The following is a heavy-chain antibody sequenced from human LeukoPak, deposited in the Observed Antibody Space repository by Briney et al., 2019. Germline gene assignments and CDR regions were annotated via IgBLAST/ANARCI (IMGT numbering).Heavy chain of an antibody. CDR3: ARERSGYNDY. CDR1: GFSVSTNY. J-gene: IGHJ4*02. Sequence: QTGGSLRLSCAASGFSVSTNYMSWVRQAPGKGLEWVSVIYSGGSTYYADSVKGRFTISRDNSKNTLYLQMNSLRAEDTAVYYCARERSGYNDYWGQGTLVTASS. V-gene: IGHV3-53*01. CDR2: IYSGGST. D-gene: IGHD3-22*01.